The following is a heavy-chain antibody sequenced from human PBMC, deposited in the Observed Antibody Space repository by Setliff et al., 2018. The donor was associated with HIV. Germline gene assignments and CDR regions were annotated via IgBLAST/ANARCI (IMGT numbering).Heavy chain of an antibody. V-gene: IGHV4-38-2*01. CDR1: GYSISSGYY. D-gene: IGHD4-17*01. CDR3: ARHRKDDYFLTAYFDS. CDR2: IFHSGST. J-gene: IGHJ4*02. Sequence: KPSETLSLTCAVSGYSISSGYYWGWIRQPPGKGLQWIGSIFHSGSTYYNPSLKSRVTFSVDTFKNQFSLKLSSVTATDTAVYYCARHRKDDYFLTAYFDSLGQGALVTVSS.